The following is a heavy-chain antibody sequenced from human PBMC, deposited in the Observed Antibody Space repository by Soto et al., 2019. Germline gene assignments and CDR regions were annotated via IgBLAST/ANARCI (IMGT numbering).Heavy chain of an antibody. D-gene: IGHD4-4*01. CDR2: VYYSGST. J-gene: IGHJ4*02. Sequence: SETVSLTCTVSGGCVSSYYWSWIRQSPGKGLEWIGYVYYSGSTKYRPSLKSRVTISVDTSKNQFSLKVSSATAADTAVYYCARHSNRNYGLYYFDYWGLGALVTVSS. CDR3: ARHSNRNYGLYYFDY. CDR1: GGCVSSYY. V-gene: IGHV4-59*08.